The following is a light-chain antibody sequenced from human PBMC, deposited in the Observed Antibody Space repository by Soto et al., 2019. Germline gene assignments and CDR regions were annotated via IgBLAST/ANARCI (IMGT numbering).Light chain of an antibody. CDR2: AAS. J-gene: IGKJ2*01. CDR1: QDIDNY. Sequence: DIQMTQSPSSLSASVGDRVTITCRASQDIDNYLAWYQQKPGRAPNLLIYAASTLQSRVPSRFSGSGSGTDFTLPINTLQPEDVATYYCQKYNSAPHTFGQGTKLEIK. CDR3: QKYNSAPHT. V-gene: IGKV1-27*01.